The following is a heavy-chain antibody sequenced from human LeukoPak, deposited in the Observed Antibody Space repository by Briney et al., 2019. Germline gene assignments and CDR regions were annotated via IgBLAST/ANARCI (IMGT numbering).Heavy chain of an antibody. D-gene: IGHD3-10*02. CDR2: IKQDGSEK. CDR1: GLTFSTYW. J-gene: IGHJ6*04. Sequence: GGSLRLSCSASGLTFSTYWMSWVRQAPGRGLEWVANIKQDGSEKYYVDSVKGRFTISRDNAKNSLYLQMNSLRAEDTAVYYCAELGITMIGGVWGKGTTVTISS. V-gene: IGHV3-7*01. CDR3: AELGITMIGGV.